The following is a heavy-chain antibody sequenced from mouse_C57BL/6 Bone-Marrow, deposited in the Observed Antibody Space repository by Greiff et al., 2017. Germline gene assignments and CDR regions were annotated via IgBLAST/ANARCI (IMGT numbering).Heavy chain of an antibody. CDR2: IDPENGDT. J-gene: IGHJ3*01. CDR1: GFNIKDDY. V-gene: IGHV14-4*01. CDR3: TTFRQLRLGFAY. Sequence: EVQVVESGAELVRPGASVKLSCTASGFNIKDDYMHWVKQRPEQGLEWIGWIDPENGDTEYASKFQGKATITADPSSNTAYLQLSSLTSEDTAVYYCTTFRQLRLGFAYWGQGTLVTVSA. D-gene: IGHD3-2*02.